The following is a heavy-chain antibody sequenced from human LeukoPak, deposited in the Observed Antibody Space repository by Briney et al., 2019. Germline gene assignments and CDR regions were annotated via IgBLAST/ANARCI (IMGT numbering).Heavy chain of an antibody. CDR2: IKSKTDGGTT. CDR1: GFTFSNAW. Sequence: GGSLRLSCAASGFTFSNAWMSWVRQAPGKGLGWVGRIKSKTDGGTTDYAAPVKGRFTISRDDSKNTLYLQMNSLKTEDTAVYFCTTDNYYDSSGYYYYMDVWGKGTTVTVSS. V-gene: IGHV3-15*01. CDR3: TTDNYYDSSGYYYYMDV. J-gene: IGHJ6*03. D-gene: IGHD3-22*01.